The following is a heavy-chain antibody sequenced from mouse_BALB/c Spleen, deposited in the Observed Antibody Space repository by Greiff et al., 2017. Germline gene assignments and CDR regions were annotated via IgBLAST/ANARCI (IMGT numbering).Heavy chain of an antibody. D-gene: IGHD1-1*01. J-gene: IGHJ2*01. CDR1: GYTFTSYT. V-gene: IGHV1-4*01. Sequence: QVQLKESGAELARPGASVKMSCKASGYTFTSYTMHWVKQRPGQGLEWIGYINPSSGYTNYTQKFKDKATLTADKSSSTAYMQLSSLTSEDSAVYYSAKSASSTVVATRFDYWGQGTTLTVSS. CDR3: AKSASSTVVATRFDY. CDR2: INPSSGYT.